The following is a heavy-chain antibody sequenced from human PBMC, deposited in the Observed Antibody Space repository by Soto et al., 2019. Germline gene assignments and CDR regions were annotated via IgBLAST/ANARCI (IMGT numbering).Heavy chain of an antibody. CDR3: ARAARTRYDYVWGSYRYSDRPCYYYGMDV. V-gene: IGHV4-34*01. D-gene: IGHD3-16*02. CDR2: INHSGST. Sequence: SETLSLTCAVYGGSFSGYYWSWIRQPPGKGLEWIGEINHSGSTNYNPSLKSRVTISVDTSKNQFSLKLSSVTAADTAVYYCARAARTRYDYVWGSYRYSDRPCYYYGMDVWGQGTTVTVSS. CDR1: GGSFSGYY. J-gene: IGHJ6*02.